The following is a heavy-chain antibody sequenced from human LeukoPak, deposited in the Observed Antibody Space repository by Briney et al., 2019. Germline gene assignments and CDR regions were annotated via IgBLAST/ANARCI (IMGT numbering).Heavy chain of an antibody. D-gene: IGHD2/OR15-2a*01. V-gene: IGHV3-48*03. CDR2: ISSSGSTI. J-gene: IGHJ4*02. Sequence: SGGSLRLSCAASGFTFGSYEMNWVRQAPGKGLEWVSYISSSGSTIYYADSVKGRFTISRDNAKNSLYLQMNSLTADDTAVYYCARERTTIVSGTTIGAYWGQGTLVTVSS. CDR3: ARERTTIVSGTTIGAY. CDR1: GFTFGSYE.